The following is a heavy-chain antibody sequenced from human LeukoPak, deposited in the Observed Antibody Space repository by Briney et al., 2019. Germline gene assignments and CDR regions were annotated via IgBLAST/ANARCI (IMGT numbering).Heavy chain of an antibody. D-gene: IGHD6-13*01. CDR2: IHYSGST. Sequence: SETLSLTCTVSGGFVSSGSYFWSWIRQPPGKGLEWVGYIHYSGSTNYNPSLKSRVTISADTSRNQLSLKLSSVTAADTAVYYCARDKNAYNISPAFDYWGQGTLVTVSS. CDR3: ARDKNAYNISPAFDY. J-gene: IGHJ4*02. CDR1: GGFVSSGSYF. V-gene: IGHV4-61*01.